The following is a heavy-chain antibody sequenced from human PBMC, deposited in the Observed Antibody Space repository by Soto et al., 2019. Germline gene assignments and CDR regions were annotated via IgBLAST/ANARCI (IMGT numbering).Heavy chain of an antibody. V-gene: IGHV3-48*01. D-gene: IGHD2-15*01. J-gene: IGHJ4*02. CDR3: ARDPGGCSGGSCYSWYFDY. CDR1: GFIFSTYS. CDR2: ISSSSSTL. Sequence: EVQLVESGGHLVQPGGSLRLSCAASGFIFSTYSMNWVRQAPGKGLEWVSYISSSSSTLYSADSVKGRFTISRDNAKNSLYLQMNSLRAEDTAVYYCARDPGGCSGGSCYSWYFDYWGQGTLVTVSS.